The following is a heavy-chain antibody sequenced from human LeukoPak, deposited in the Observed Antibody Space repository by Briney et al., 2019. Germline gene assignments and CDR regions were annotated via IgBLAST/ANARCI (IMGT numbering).Heavy chain of an antibody. J-gene: IGHJ4*02. CDR3: AKSYQWELPYYFDY. V-gene: IGHV3-23*01. CDR1: GFTFSSYA. CDR2: ISGSGGSP. D-gene: IGHD1-26*01. Sequence: GGSLRLSCAASGFTFSSYAMSWVRQAPGKGLEWVSAISGSGGSPYYADSVKGRFTIPRDNSKNTLYLQMNSLRAEDTAVYYCAKSYQWELPYYFDYWGQGTLVTVSS.